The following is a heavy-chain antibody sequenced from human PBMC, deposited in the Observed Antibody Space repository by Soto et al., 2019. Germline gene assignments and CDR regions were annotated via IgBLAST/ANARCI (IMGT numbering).Heavy chain of an antibody. J-gene: IGHJ5*02. CDR3: ARDRDPIVGATRRRYSLWFDP. Sequence: ASVKVSCTASGYTFTGYYMHWVRQAPGQGLEWMGWINPNSGGTNYAQKFQGWVTMTRDTSISTAYMELSRLRSDDTAVYYCARDRDPIVGATRRRYSLWFDPWGQGTLVTVSS. CDR1: GYTFTGYY. D-gene: IGHD1-26*01. CDR2: INPNSGGT. V-gene: IGHV1-2*04.